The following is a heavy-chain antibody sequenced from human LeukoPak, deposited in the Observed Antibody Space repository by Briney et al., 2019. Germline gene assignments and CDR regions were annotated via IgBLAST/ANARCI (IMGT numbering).Heavy chain of an antibody. Sequence: SQTLSLTCTVSGGSISSGGYYWSWIRQPPGKGLEWIGYIYYSGSTNYNPSLKSRVTISVDTSKNQFSLRLSSVTAADTAVYYCARAETGNWFDPWGQGTLVTVSS. CDR2: IYYSGST. J-gene: IGHJ5*02. CDR3: ARAETGNWFDP. V-gene: IGHV4-61*08. CDR1: GGSISSGGYY. D-gene: IGHD3-10*01.